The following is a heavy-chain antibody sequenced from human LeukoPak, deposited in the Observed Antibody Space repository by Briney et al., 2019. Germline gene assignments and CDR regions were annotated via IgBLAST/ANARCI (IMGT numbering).Heavy chain of an antibody. CDR3: ARATIAAAGVFDY. Sequence: PSETLSLTCAVYGGSFSGYYWSWIRQPPGKGLEWIGEINHSGSTNHNPSLKSRVTISVDTSKNQFSLKLSSVTAADTAVYYCARATIAAAGVFDYWGQGTLVTVSS. CDR2: INHSGST. D-gene: IGHD6-13*01. CDR1: GGSFSGYY. J-gene: IGHJ4*02. V-gene: IGHV4-34*01.